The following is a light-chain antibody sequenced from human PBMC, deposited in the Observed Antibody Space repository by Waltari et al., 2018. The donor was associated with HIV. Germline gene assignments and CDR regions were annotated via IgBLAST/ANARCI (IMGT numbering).Light chain of an antibody. Sequence: HSVLTQAPSASGTLGQRVTISCSGSISNIGTNSVSWFQQLPRMSPRLIIFSDSQRPSGVPDRFSASKSGTSASLAIDGLESGDEADYYCAARDDILSGSWVFGGGT. CDR1: ISNIGTNS. CDR2: SDS. CDR3: AARDDILSGSWV. V-gene: IGLV1-44*01. J-gene: IGLJ3*02.